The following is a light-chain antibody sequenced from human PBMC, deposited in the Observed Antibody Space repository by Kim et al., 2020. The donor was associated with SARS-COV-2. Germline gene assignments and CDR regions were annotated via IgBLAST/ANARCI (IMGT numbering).Light chain of an antibody. V-gene: IGKV1-9*01. CDR2: TAS. CDR3: QQLNSQPT. CDR1: QAISTY. J-gene: IGKJ2*01. Sequence: IQLTQSPSSLSASVGDRITITCRASQAISTYLAWYQQKPGKAPNLLIYTASTLQSGVPSRFSGSGSGTDFTLTISSLQPEDFATYSCQQLNSQPTFGQGTKVDIK.